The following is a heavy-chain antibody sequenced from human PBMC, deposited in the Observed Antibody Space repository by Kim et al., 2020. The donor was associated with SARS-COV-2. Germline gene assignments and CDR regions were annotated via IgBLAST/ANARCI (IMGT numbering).Heavy chain of an antibody. V-gene: IGHV3-23*01. CDR3: AKVDHFRDGYNPLFDY. Sequence: GGSLRLSCAASGFTFSSYAMSWVRQAPGKGLEWVSAISGSGGSTYYADSVKGRFTISRDNSKNTLYLQMNSLRAEDTAVYYCAKVDHFRDGYNPLFDYWGQGTLVTVSS. D-gene: IGHD5-12*01. CDR1: GFTFSSYA. J-gene: IGHJ4*02. CDR2: ISGSGGST.